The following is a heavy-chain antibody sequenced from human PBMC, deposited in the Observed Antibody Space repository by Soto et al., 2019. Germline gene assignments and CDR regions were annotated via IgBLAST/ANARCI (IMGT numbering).Heavy chain of an antibody. J-gene: IGHJ1*01. Sequence: RRLSCAASGFTFSSYAMSWVRLAPGKGLQWVSGITGSGDITYYTDSVKGRFTISRDNSKNSLHLQMHSLRAEDTAVYYCAKDSPVGVPLLRDLHDWGQGTLVTVSS. CDR3: AKDSPVGVPLLRDLHD. V-gene: IGHV3-23*01. CDR2: ITGSGDIT. CDR1: GFTFSSYA. D-gene: IGHD2-15*01.